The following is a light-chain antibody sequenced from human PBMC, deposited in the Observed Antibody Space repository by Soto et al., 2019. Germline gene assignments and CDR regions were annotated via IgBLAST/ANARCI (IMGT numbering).Light chain of an antibody. V-gene: IGLV4-69*01. J-gene: IGLJ2*01. CDR1: SGHSSYA. CDR3: QTWGTGIVV. Sequence: QLVLTQSPSASASLGASVKLTCTLSSGHSSYAIAWHQQQPEKGPRYLMKLNSDGSHSKGDGIPDRFSGSSSGAERYLTISRLPSEDEADYYRQTWGTGIVVFGGGTKLTVL. CDR2: LNSDGSH.